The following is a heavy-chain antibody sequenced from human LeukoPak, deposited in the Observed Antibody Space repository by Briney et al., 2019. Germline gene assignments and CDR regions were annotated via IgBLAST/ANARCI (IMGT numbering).Heavy chain of an antibody. J-gene: IGHJ3*02. Sequence: SETLSLTCSVSTYSISSAYYWGWIRQPPGKGLQWIGSIYHSGSTSYNPSLKSRVTISVDTSKNQFSLKLSSVTAADTAFYYCARDPQDAFDIWGQGTLVTVSS. V-gene: IGHV4-38-2*02. CDR3: ARDPQDAFDI. CDR1: TYSISSAYY. CDR2: IYHSGST.